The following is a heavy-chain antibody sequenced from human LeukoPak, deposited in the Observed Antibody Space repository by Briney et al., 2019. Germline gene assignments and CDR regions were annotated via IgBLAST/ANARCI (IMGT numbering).Heavy chain of an antibody. D-gene: IGHD1-1*01. Sequence: GGSLRLSCAASGFTFSNYGMHWVRQAPGKGLEWVSFIRYDGSNEYYADSAKGRFTISRDNSKNTLYLQMNSLRGDDSAVYFCANDLGTGTTGGTRFDPWGQGTLVTVSS. J-gene: IGHJ5*02. CDR1: GFTFSNYG. CDR3: ANDLGTGTTGGTRFDP. CDR2: IRYDGSNE. V-gene: IGHV3-30*02.